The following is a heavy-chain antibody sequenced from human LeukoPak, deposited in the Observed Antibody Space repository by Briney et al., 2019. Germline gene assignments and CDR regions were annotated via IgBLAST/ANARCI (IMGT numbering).Heavy chain of an antibody. CDR3: ARTPPYYYDSSGYYYEYFQH. CDR1: GGTFRSYA. D-gene: IGHD3-22*01. V-gene: IGHV1-69*05. Sequence: SVKVSGKAPGGTFRSYAISWLRQAPGQGFEWMGGIIPIFGTANYAQKFQGRVTITTDESTSTAYMELSSLRSEDTAVYYCARTPPYYYDSSGYYYEYFQHWGQGTLVTVSS. CDR2: IIPIFGTA. J-gene: IGHJ1*01.